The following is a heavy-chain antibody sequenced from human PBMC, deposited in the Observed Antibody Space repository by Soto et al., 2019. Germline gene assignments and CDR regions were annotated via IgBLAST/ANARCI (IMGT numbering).Heavy chain of an antibody. J-gene: IGHJ5*02. V-gene: IGHV1-18*04. CDR3: AREMKGYCSGGSCSTGYWFDP. CDR1: GYTFTSDG. Sequence: ASVKVSCKASGYTFTSDGISWVRQDPGQGLEWMGWISAYNGNTNYAQKLQGRVTMTTDTSTSTAYMELRSLRSDDTAVYYCAREMKGYCSGGSCSTGYWFDPWGQGTLVTVS. D-gene: IGHD2-15*01. CDR2: ISAYNGNT.